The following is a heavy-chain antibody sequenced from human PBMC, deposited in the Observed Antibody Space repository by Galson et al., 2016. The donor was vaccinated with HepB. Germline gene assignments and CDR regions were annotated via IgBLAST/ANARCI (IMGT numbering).Heavy chain of an antibody. J-gene: IGHJ4*02. D-gene: IGHD3-22*01. CDR3: AREGRVYNSRGYFFGYFDY. Sequence: SLRLSCAASGFTFSSYAMHWVRQAPGKGLEYVSVISDNGGRTYYANSVTGRFTISRDNSKNTLYLQMGSLRAEDMAVYYCAREGRVYNSRGYFFGYFDYWGQGALVTVSS. CDR2: ISDNGGRT. V-gene: IGHV3-64*01. CDR1: GFTFSSYA.